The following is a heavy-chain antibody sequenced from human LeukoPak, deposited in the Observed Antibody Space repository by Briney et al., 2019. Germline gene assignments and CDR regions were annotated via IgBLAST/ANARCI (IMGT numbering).Heavy chain of an antibody. V-gene: IGHV1-18*04. Sequence: GASVKVSCKAYGYTFTNYGITWVRQAPGQGLEWMGWITTHNGNTKYAQKFQGRVTMTTDISTNTASMELMSLRSDDTAVYYCAKVTLWFGETIRNFDYWGQGTLVTVSS. D-gene: IGHD3-10*01. CDR3: AKVTLWFGETIRNFDY. CDR2: ITTHNGNT. J-gene: IGHJ4*02. CDR1: GYTFTNYG.